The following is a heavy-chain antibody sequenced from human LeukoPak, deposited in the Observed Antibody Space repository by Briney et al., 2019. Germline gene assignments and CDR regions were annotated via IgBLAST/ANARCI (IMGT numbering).Heavy chain of an antibody. V-gene: IGHV3-30*18. D-gene: IGHD3-10*01. CDR2: ISYDGSVK. J-gene: IGHJ5*02. CDR3: AKYGPNSWFGEAT. Sequence: GRSLRLSCAASGFTFSSYGMHWVRQAPGKGLEWMALISYDGSVKYYADSVKGRFTISRDNSKNTLYLQMNSLRAEDTAVYYCAKYGPNSWFGEATWGQGTLVTVSS. CDR1: GFTFSSYG.